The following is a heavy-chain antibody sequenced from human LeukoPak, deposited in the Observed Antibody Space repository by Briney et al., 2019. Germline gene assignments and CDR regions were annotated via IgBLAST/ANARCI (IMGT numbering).Heavy chain of an antibody. CDR1: VYTFTSCD. J-gene: IGHJ1*01. Sequence: SSVTVSCKASVYTFTSCDVNWVRQATGQGLEWMGWMNPNSGHTGYGQSFQGSITMTRDISIGTAYMELSNLTSEDTAIYYCTRGSSGRRDNWGQGTLVTVSA. CDR2: MNPNSGHT. CDR3: TRGSSGRRDN. V-gene: IGHV1-8*01. D-gene: IGHD1-26*01.